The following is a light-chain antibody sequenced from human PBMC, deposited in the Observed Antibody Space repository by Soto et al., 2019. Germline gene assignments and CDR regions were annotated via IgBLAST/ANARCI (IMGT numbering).Light chain of an antibody. CDR1: QGISSY. J-gene: IGKJ1*01. V-gene: IGKV1-8*01. CDR3: QKYYSYPVT. Sequence: AIRMTQSPSSFSASTGDRVTITCRARQGISSYLAWYQQKPGKAPKLLIYAASTLQSGVPSRFSGSGSGTDFTLTISCLQSEDFATYYCQKYYSYPVTFGQGTKVEIK. CDR2: AAS.